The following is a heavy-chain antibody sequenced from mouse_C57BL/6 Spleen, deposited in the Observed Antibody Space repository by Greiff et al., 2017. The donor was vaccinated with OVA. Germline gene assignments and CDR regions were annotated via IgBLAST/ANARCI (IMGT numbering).Heavy chain of an antibody. CDR1: GFTFSDYG. D-gene: IGHD2-2*01. CDR2: ISSGSSTI. Sequence: EVKLMESGGGLVKPGGSLKLSCAASGFTFSDYGMHWVRQAPEKGLEWVAYISSGSSTIYYADTVKGRFTISRDNAKNTLFLQMTSLRSEDTAMYYCARDFYGYPFDYWGQGTTLTVSS. J-gene: IGHJ2*01. V-gene: IGHV5-17*01. CDR3: ARDFYGYPFDY.